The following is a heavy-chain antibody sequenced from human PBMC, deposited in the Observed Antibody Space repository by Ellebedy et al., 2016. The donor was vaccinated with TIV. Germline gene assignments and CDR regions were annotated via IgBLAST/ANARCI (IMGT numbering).Heavy chain of an antibody. CDR1: GFTFSSYG. CDR2: IWYDGSNK. J-gene: IGHJ6*02. V-gene: IGHV3-30*02. D-gene: IGHD3-9*01. Sequence: GESLKISXAASGFTFSSYGMHWVRQAPGKGLEWVAVIWYDGSNKYYADSVKGRFTISRDNSKNTLYLQMNSLRAEDTAVYYCAKTLRYFDWLLFSYYYYGMDVWGQGTTVTVSS. CDR3: AKTLRYFDWLLFSYYYYGMDV.